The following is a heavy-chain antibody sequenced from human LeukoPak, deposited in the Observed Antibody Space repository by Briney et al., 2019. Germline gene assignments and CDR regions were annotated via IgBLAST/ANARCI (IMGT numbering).Heavy chain of an antibody. V-gene: IGHV3-21*01. Sequence: PDGSLRLSCAASGFTFSSYSMNWVRQAPGKGLEWVSSISSSSSYIYYADSVKGRFTISRDSAKNSLYLQMNSLRAEDTAVYYCARDQRNYYDSSGYLDQNDYWGQGTLVTVSS. CDR1: GFTFSSYS. CDR3: ARDQRNYYDSSGYLDQNDY. J-gene: IGHJ4*02. D-gene: IGHD3-22*01. CDR2: ISSSSSYI.